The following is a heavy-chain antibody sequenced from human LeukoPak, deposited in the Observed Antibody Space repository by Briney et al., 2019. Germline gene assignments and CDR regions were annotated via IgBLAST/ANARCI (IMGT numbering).Heavy chain of an antibody. CDR3: ARRVAVARRDAFDI. CDR1: GYTFTSYG. D-gene: IGHD6-19*01. V-gene: IGHV1-18*01. J-gene: IGHJ3*02. CDR2: ISSYNGNT. Sequence: AASVKVSCKASGYTFTSYGISWVQQAPGQGLEWMGWISSYNGNTNYAQKLQGRVTMSTDTSTGTAYMELRSLRSDDTAVYYCARRVAVARRDAFDIWGQGTMVTVSS.